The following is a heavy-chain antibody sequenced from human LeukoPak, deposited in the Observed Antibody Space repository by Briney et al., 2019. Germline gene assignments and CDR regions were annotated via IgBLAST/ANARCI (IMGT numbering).Heavy chain of an antibody. Sequence: GGSLRLSCAASGFTFSSYSMNWVRQAPGKGLEWVSSISSSSGYIYYADSVKGRFTISRDNAKNSLYLQMNSLRAEDTAVYYCAREGADSGAFDIWGQGTMVTVSS. D-gene: IGHD1-26*01. CDR3: AREGADSGAFDI. V-gene: IGHV3-21*01. J-gene: IGHJ3*02. CDR1: GFTFSSYS. CDR2: ISSSSGYI.